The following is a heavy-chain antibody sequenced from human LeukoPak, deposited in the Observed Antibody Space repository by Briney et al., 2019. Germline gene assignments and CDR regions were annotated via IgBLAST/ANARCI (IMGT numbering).Heavy chain of an antibody. J-gene: IGHJ4*02. CDR3: ARHFPRSGYVTPFDY. CDR2: IYYSGGT. CDR1: GGSISSSSYY. V-gene: IGHV4-39*01. D-gene: IGHD3-22*01. Sequence: PSETLSLTCTVSGGSISSSSYYWGWIRQPPGKGLEWIGSIYYSGGTYYNPSLKSRVTISVDTSKNQFSLKLSSVTAADTAVCYCARHFPRSGYVTPFDYWGQGTLVTVSS.